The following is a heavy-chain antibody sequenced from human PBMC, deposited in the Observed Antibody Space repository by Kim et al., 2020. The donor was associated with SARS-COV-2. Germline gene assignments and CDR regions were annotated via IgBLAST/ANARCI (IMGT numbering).Heavy chain of an antibody. CDR1: GFTLTDYY. CDR2: INPYSAGT. CDR3: AREVQHSNSFDY. D-gene: IGHD3-22*01. V-gene: IGHV1-2*02. J-gene: IGHJ4*02. Sequence: ASVKVSCKPSGFTLTDYYMHWVRQAPGQGLEWIGWINPYSAGTNYAPNFQGRVTVTRDTSINTAYMELTRLTSDDTAIYYCAREVQHSNSFDYWGQGTLV.